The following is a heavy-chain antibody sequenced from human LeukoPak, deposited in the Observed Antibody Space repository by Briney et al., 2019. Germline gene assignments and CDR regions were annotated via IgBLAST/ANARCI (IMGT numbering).Heavy chain of an antibody. D-gene: IGHD3-22*01. CDR2: ISGRDNTI. CDR3: ARDRSGYYYFDY. CDR1: GFTFSDYY. J-gene: IGHJ4*02. Sequence: GGSLRLSCAASGFTFSDYYMSWIRQAPGKGLEWVSYISGRDNTIYYADSVKGRFTISRDNANNSLYLQMNSLRAEDTAVYYCARDRSGYYYFDYWGQGTLVTVSS. V-gene: IGHV3-11*01.